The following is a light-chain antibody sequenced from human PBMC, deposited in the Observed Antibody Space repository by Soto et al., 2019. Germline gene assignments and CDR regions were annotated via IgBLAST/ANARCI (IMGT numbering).Light chain of an antibody. CDR2: GAS. CDR3: QQYGTSRHGT. CDR1: PSVSSSY. Sequence: EIVLPQSPGTLSLSPGERATLSSRASPSVSSSYLAWYQHKPGQAPRLLIYGASSRATGIPDRFSGSGSGTDFTLTISRLEPEDFAVYYCQQYGTSRHGTFGQGTRLEIK. V-gene: IGKV3-20*01. J-gene: IGKJ5*01.